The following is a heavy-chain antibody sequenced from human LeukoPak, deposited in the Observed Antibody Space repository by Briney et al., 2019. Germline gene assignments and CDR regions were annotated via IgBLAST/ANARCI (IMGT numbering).Heavy chain of an antibody. V-gene: IGHV3-7*01. CDR2: IKQDGSEK. D-gene: IGHD3-22*01. CDR1: GFTFSNYA. J-gene: IGHJ1*01. CDR3: ARDLPDYYDSSGYPEYFQH. Sequence: GGSLRLSCGASGFTFSNYAMYWVRQAPGKGLEWVANIKQDGSEKYYVDSVKGRFTISRDNAKNSLYLQMNSLRAEDTAVYYCARDLPDYYDSSGYPEYFQHWGQGTLVTVSS.